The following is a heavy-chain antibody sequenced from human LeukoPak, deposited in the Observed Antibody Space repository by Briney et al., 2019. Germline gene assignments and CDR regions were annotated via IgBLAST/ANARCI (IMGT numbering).Heavy chain of an antibody. CDR2: TYYRAKWNN. CDR1: GYSVSSNSSA. D-gene: IGHD3-10*01. V-gene: IGHV6-1*01. Sequence: SQTLSLTFARSGYSVSSNSSAWNWIRQSPSRGLEWLGKTYYRAKWNNDYAQSVRSRIIISPDTSKNQFSLQLKSVAPEDWAVYYCARGVSGSYYSYFYYWGQGTLVTVSS. J-gene: IGHJ4*02. CDR3: ARGVSGSYYSYFYY.